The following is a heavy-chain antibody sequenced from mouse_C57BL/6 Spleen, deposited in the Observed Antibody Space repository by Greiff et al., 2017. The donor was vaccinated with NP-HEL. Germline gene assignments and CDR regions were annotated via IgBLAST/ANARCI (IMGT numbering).Heavy chain of an antibody. Sequence: EVMLVESGGGLVQPGGSLSLSCAASGFTFTDYYMSWVRQPPGKALEWLGFIRNKANGYTTEYSASVKGRFTISRDNSQSILYLQMNALRAEDSATYYCARYGGTEGYFDVWGTGTTVTVSS. CDR2: IRNKANGYTT. V-gene: IGHV7-3*01. CDR1: GFTFTDYY. CDR3: ARYGGTEGYFDV. J-gene: IGHJ1*03. D-gene: IGHD2-14*01.